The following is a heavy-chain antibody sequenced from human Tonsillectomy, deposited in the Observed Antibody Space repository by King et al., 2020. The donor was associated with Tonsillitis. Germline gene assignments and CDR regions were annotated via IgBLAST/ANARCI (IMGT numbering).Heavy chain of an antibody. V-gene: IGHV4-61*02. D-gene: IGHD2-2*01. CDR3: ARGPFVVPAALWS. J-gene: IGHJ3*01. CDR2: IYTSGST. Sequence: QLQESGPGLVKPSQTLSLTCTVSGGSISSGSYYWRWIRQPAGKGLEWIGRIYTSGSTNYNPSLKSRVTISVDTSKNQFSLKLSSVTAADTAVYYCARGPFVVPAALWSWGQGTMVTVSS. CDR1: GGSISSGSYY.